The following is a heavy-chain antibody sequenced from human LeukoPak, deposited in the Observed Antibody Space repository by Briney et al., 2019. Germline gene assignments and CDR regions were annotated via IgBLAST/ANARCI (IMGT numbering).Heavy chain of an antibody. V-gene: IGHV3-23*01. J-gene: IGHJ3*02. Sequence: GGSLRLSCAASGFTFSSYAMRWVRQAPGKGLEWVSSVSGSGGSTYYTDSVKGRFTISRDNSKNTLYLQMNSLRAEDTALYYCAKDLNTGTFDAFDIWGQGTMVTVSS. D-gene: IGHD1-7*01. CDR2: VSGSGGST. CDR3: AKDLNTGTFDAFDI. CDR1: GFTFSSYA.